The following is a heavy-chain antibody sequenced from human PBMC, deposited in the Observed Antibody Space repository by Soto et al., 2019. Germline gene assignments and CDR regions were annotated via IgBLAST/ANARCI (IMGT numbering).Heavy chain of an antibody. D-gene: IGHD6-19*01. CDR2: IYYSGST. CDR1: GGSISSSSYY. J-gene: IGHJ4*02. CDR3: ARAWYSSGWHGKYFDY. Sequence: QLQLQESGPGLVKPSETLSLTCTVSGGSISSSSYYWGWIRQPPGKGLEWIGSIYYSGSTYYNPSLKRRVPISVDTSKNQFALKLSSVTAADTAVYYCARAWYSSGWHGKYFDYWGQGTLVTVSS. V-gene: IGHV4-39*01.